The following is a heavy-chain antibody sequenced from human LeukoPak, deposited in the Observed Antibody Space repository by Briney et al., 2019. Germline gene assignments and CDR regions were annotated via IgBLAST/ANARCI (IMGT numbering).Heavy chain of an antibody. J-gene: IGHJ4*02. CDR3: AKGGSTAWTAVDY. CDR1: GFSFSNCA. CDR2: ISDSAGAT. Sequence: GGSLRLSCAASGFSFSNCAMTWVRQAPGKGLEWVSSISDSAGATYYADSVRGRFTISRDNSGSTLCLQMNSLRADDTAVYYCAKGGSTAWTAVDYWGQGTLVTVSS. V-gene: IGHV3-23*01. D-gene: IGHD2-2*01.